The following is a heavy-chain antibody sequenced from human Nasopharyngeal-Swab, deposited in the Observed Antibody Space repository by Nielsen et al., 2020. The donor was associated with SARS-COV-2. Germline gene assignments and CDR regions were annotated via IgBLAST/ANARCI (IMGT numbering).Heavy chain of an antibody. J-gene: IGHJ2*01. CDR2: IYSGGST. CDR1: GFTVSSNY. Sequence: GESLKISCAASGFTVSSNYMSWVRQAPGKGLEWVSVIYSGGSTYYADSVKGRFTISRDNSKNTLYLQMNSLRAEDTAVYYCATLQALSIAAGFDLWGRGTLVTVSS. V-gene: IGHV3-53*01. CDR3: ATLQALSIAAGFDL. D-gene: IGHD6-6*01.